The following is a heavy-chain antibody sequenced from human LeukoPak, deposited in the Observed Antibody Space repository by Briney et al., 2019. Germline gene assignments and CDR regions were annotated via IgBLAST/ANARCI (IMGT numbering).Heavy chain of an antibody. CDR2: IYYRGNT. V-gene: IGHV4-39*01. CDR3: AGRLGVNNFDY. J-gene: IGHJ4*02. CDR1: DGSISIVNFY. D-gene: IGHD3-10*01. Sequence: SETLSLTCTVSDGSISIVNFYWGWIRQPPGKGLEWIGSIYYRGNTYYNPSLNRRVAISVDTSNNQFSLVLTAVTAADTAVYYCAGRLGVNNFDYWGQGTLVTVSS.